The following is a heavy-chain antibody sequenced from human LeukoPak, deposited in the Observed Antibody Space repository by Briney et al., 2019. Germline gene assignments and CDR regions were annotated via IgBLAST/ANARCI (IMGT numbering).Heavy chain of an antibody. CDR3: ARHLNGEDYCGGDCVYYYGMDV. CDR2: IYYSGST. D-gene: IGHD2-21*02. CDR1: GGSISSYY. Sequence: SETLSLTCTVSGGSISSYYWSWIRQPPGKGLEWIGYIYYSGSTNYNPSLKSRVTISVDTSKNQFSLKLSSVTAADTAVYYCARHLNGEDYCGGDCVYYYGMDVWGQGTTVTVSS. J-gene: IGHJ6*02. V-gene: IGHV4-59*08.